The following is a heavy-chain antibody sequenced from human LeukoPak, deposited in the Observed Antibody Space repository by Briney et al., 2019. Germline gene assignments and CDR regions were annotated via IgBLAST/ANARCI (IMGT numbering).Heavy chain of an antibody. D-gene: IGHD3-9*01. CDR3: ARPRLLRYFDWLPPDAFDI. J-gene: IGHJ3*02. CDR2: IYYSGNT. Sequence: SETLSLTCTVSGGSISSSFYHWGWIRQPPGKGLEWIGSIYYSGNTYYNPSLKSRVTISVDTSKNQFSLKLSSVTAADTAVYYCARPRLLRYFDWLPPDAFDIWGQGTMVTVSS. CDR1: GGSISSSFYH. V-gene: IGHV4-39*01.